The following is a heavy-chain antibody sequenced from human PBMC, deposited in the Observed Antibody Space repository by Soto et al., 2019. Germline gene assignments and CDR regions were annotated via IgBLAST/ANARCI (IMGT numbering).Heavy chain of an antibody. Sequence: PSETLSLTCTVSGGSISSYFWSWIRQPPGRGLEWIGHIHYSGSTNYNPSLKSRVTISEDTPKNRFSRRGTSVTAENTAIFFCPRKVSGACPQSYYERDVWGKGTMVPLPS. CDR1: GGSISSYF. CDR3: PRKVSGACPQSYYERDV. CDR2: IHYSGST. J-gene: IGHJ6*04. D-gene: IGHD6-25*01. V-gene: IGHV4-59*08.